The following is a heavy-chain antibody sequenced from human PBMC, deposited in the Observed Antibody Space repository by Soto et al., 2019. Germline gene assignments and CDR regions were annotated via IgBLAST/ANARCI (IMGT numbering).Heavy chain of an antibody. V-gene: IGHV3-7*01. CDR3: VRVRCSGTSCRRGWYFDL. Sequence: EVQLVESGGGLVQPGGSLRLSRAASGFTFSSYWMSWVRQAPGKGLEWVANIKQDGSEKYYVDSMKGRFTISRDNAKNSLFLQMNSLRAEDTAVYYGVRVRCSGTSCRRGWYFDLWGRGTLVTVSS. J-gene: IGHJ2*01. D-gene: IGHD2-15*01. CDR1: GFTFSSYW. CDR2: IKQDGSEK.